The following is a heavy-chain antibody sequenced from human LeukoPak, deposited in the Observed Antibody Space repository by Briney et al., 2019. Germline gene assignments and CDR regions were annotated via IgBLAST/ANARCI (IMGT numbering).Heavy chain of an antibody. D-gene: IGHD1-26*01. CDR2: INSISQTI. CDR1: GFTFSACA. CDR3: ARDHDAPGSFYDC. V-gene: IGHV3-48*02. Sequence: GGSLRLSCVASGFTFSACAMNWVRQAPGRGLEWVSYINSISQTIYYADSVKGRFTISRDNAKNSLYLQMNSLRDEDTAVYYCARDHDAPGSFYDCWGQGTLVTVSS. J-gene: IGHJ4*02.